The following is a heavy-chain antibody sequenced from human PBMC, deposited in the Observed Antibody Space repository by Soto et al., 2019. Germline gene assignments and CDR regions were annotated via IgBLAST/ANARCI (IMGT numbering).Heavy chain of an antibody. D-gene: IGHD4-17*01. Sequence: ASVKVSCKASGYTFTSYGISWVRQAPGQGLEWMGWISAYNGNTNYAQKLQGRVPMTTDTSTSTAYMELRSLRSDDTAVYYCARVMPTVGRLDYWGKGTLLPVPS. CDR2: ISAYNGNT. CDR3: ARVMPTVGRLDY. CDR1: GYTFTSYG. V-gene: IGHV1-18*01. J-gene: IGHJ4*02.